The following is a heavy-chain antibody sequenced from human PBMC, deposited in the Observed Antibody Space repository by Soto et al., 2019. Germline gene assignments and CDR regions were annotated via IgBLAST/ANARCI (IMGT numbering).Heavy chain of an antibody. CDR3: AKPDYCSGGSCYSIGYYYYGMDV. CDR1: GFTFSSYA. V-gene: IGHV3-23*01. Sequence: GGSLRLSCAASGFTFSSYAMSWVRQAPGKGLEWVSAISGSGGSTYYADSVKGRFTISRDNSKNTLYLQMNSLRAEDTAVYYCAKPDYCSGGSCYSIGYYYYGMDVWGQGTTVTVSS. D-gene: IGHD2-15*01. J-gene: IGHJ6*02. CDR2: ISGSGGST.